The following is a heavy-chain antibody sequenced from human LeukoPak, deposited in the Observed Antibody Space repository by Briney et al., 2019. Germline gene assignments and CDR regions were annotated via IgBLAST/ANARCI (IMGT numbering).Heavy chain of an antibody. D-gene: IGHD1-26*01. CDR3: AKEPYSGSQLLDY. Sequence: GGSLRLSCAASGFTFSSHAMSWVRQAPGKGLEWVSGISASGGSTYYADSVKGRSIIPRDNSKNTLYLQVISLRAEDTAVYYCAKEPYSGSQLLDYWGQGTLVTVSS. J-gene: IGHJ4*02. CDR1: GFTFSSHA. CDR2: ISASGGST. V-gene: IGHV3-23*01.